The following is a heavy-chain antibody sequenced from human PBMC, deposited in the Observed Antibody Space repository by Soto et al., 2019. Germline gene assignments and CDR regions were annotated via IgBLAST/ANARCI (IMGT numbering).Heavy chain of an antibody. J-gene: IGHJ4*02. V-gene: IGHV3-23*01. Sequence: GGSLRLSCAASGFTFSSYAMSWVRQAPGKGLEWVSAISGSGGSTYYADSVKGRFTISRDNSKNTLYLQMNSLRAKDTAVYYCAKAQVSGIAAAGLFDYWGQGTLVTVSS. CDR2: ISGSGGST. CDR1: GFTFSSYA. CDR3: AKAQVSGIAAAGLFDY. D-gene: IGHD6-13*01.